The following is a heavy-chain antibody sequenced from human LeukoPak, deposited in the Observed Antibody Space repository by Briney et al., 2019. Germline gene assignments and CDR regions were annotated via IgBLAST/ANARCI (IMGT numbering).Heavy chain of an antibody. D-gene: IGHD5-12*01. CDR3: ARDGYRPSYYFDY. J-gene: IGHJ4*02. Sequence: GSLRLSCAASGFTFSSYWMHWVRQVPGKGLVWVSRINSDGSSTSYADSVKGRLTISRDNSKNTLYLQMNSLRAEDTAVYYCARDGYRPSYYFDYWGQGTLVTVSS. CDR2: INSDGSST. V-gene: IGHV3-74*01. CDR1: GFTFSSYW.